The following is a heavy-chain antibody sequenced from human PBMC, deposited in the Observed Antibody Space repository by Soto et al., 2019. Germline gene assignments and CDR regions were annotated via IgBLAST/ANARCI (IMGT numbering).Heavy chain of an antibody. Sequence: EVQLLESGGGLVKPGGSLRLSCTASGFTFSSYSMNWVRRAPGKGPEWVSSISSSSSFIYSAGSVKGRFTISRDNAKNSLYLQMNSLRAEDSAVYYCAVGEETGTPYFGNWGQGTLVTVSS. D-gene: IGHD1-7*01. CDR1: GFTFSSYS. CDR2: ISSSSSFI. CDR3: AVGEETGTPYFGN. V-gene: IGHV3-21*01. J-gene: IGHJ4*02.